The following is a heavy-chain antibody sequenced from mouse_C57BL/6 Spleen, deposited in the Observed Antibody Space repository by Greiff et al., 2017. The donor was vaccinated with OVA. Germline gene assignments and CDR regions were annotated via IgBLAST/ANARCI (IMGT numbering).Heavy chain of an antibody. CDR3: ARQAVYYGSSLDY. V-gene: IGHV5-17*01. J-gene: IGHJ2*01. D-gene: IGHD1-1*01. CDR2: ISSGSSTI. CDR1: GFTFSDYG. Sequence: EVKRVESGGGLVKPGGSLKLSCAASGFTFSDYGMHWVRQAPEKGLEWVAYISSGSSTIYYADTVKGRFTISRDNAKNTLFLQMTSLRSEDTAMYYCARQAVYYGSSLDYWGQGTTLTVSS.